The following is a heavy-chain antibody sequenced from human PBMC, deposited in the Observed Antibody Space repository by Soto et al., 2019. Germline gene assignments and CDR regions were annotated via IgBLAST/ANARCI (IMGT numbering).Heavy chain of an antibody. Sequence: EASVKVSCKASGGTFSSYTISWVRQAPGQGLEWMGRIIPILGIANYAQKFQGRVTITADKSTSTAYMELSSLRSEDTAVYYCARDLYRATQGYYFDYWGQRTLVTVSS. D-gene: IGHD2-2*02. CDR1: GGTFSSYT. J-gene: IGHJ4*02. CDR2: IIPILGIA. CDR3: ARDLYRATQGYYFDY. V-gene: IGHV1-69*04.